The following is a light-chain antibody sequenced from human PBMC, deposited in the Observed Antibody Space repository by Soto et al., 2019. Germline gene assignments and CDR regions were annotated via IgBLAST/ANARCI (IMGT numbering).Light chain of an antibody. V-gene: IGKV3-15*01. CDR1: QSVSSL. CDR2: DTS. CDR3: QQYNISPYT. J-gene: IGKJ2*01. Sequence: IVLTQSPATLSVSPGERATLSCRASQSVSSLLAWYQQKPRQAPRLLIYDTSTRATGIPARFSGSGSGTDFTLTIGSLQSEDFEIYYCQQYNISPYTVGQGTKADI.